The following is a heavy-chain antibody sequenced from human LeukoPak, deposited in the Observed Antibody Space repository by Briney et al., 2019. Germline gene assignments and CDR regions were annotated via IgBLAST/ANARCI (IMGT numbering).Heavy chain of an antibody. J-gene: IGHJ5*02. D-gene: IGHD5-24*01. CDR1: GGSFSGYY. CDR3: ARGYFGFRRDGFRQT. Sequence: SETLSLTCAVYGGSFSGYYWSWIRQPPGKGLEWIGEINHSGSTNYNPSLKSRVTISVDTSKNQFSLKLSSVTAADTAVYYCARGYFGFRRDGFRQTWGQGTLVTVSS. V-gene: IGHV4-34*01. CDR2: INHSGST.